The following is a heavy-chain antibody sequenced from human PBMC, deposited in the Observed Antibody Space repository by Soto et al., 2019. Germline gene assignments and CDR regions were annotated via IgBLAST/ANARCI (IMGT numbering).Heavy chain of an antibody. Sequence: GGSLRLSCAASGFTFSNAWMNWVRQAPGKGLEWVGRIKSKTDGGTTDYAAPVKGRFTISRDDSKNTLYLQMNSLKTEDTAVYYCTTVGYSGYDRVSYYYYYGMDVWGQGTTVTVSS. CDR3: TTVGYSGYDRVSYYYYYGMDV. CDR2: IKSKTDGGTT. CDR1: GFTFSNAW. J-gene: IGHJ6*02. D-gene: IGHD5-12*01. V-gene: IGHV3-15*07.